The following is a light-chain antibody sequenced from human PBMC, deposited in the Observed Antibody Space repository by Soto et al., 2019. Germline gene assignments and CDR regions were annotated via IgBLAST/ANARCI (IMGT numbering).Light chain of an antibody. CDR1: SSNIRSNT. CDR3: AAWDDSLNGVV. CDR2: SYN. V-gene: IGLV1-44*01. Sequence: QSVLPQPPSASGTPGQRVTISCSGSSSNIRSNTVNWYQQLPGTAPKLLIYSYNQRPSGVPDRFSGSKSGTSASLAISALQSEDEAEYYCAAWDDSLNGVVFGGGTQVTVL. J-gene: IGLJ2*01.